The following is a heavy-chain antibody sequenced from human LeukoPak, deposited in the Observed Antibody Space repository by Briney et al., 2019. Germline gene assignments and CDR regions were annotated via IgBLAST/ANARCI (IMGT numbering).Heavy chain of an antibody. J-gene: IGHJ4*02. Sequence: GESLKISCKGSGYTFTTYWIGWVRQMPGKGLEWMGIIYPGDSDTRYSPSFQGQVTISADKSITTAHLQWSSLKASDTAMYYCARVMTTLTGFDFWGQGTLVTVSS. CDR1: GYTFTTYW. CDR2: IYPGDSDT. V-gene: IGHV5-51*01. D-gene: IGHD2/OR15-2a*01. CDR3: ARVMTTLTGFDF.